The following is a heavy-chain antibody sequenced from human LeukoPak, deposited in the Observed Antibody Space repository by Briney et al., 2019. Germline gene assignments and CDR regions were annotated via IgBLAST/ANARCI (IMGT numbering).Heavy chain of an antibody. CDR3: AREEIAVAGDTGNDHYMDV. D-gene: IGHD6-19*01. Sequence: ASVKVSCKASGYTFTSYGISWVRQAPGQGLEWMGWISGHNGNTKDSQNLQGRLTMTTDTSTSTAYMELSRLRSDDTAVYYCAREEIAVAGDTGNDHYMDVWGKGTTVTVSS. CDR2: ISGHNGNT. CDR1: GYTFTSYG. V-gene: IGHV1-18*01. J-gene: IGHJ6*03.